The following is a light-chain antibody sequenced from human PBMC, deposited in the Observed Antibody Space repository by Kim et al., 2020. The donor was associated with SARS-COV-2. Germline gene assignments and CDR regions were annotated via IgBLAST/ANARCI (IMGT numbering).Light chain of an antibody. Sequence: VPPGERAPLSCRAGQSVSSNLAWYQQKPGQAPRLLIYGASTRATGIPARFSGSGSGTEFTLTISSLQSEDFAVYYCQQYNNWPMYSFGQGTKLEI. J-gene: IGKJ2*03. CDR3: QQYNNWPMYS. CDR1: QSVSSN. CDR2: GAS. V-gene: IGKV3-15*01.